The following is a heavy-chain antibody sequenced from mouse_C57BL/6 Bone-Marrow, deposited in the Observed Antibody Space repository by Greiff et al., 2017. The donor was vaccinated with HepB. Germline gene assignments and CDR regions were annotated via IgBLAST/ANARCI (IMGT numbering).Heavy chain of an antibody. Sequence: VQLQQSGPELVKPGASVKMSCKASGYTFTDYNMHWVKQSHGKSLEWIGYINPNNGGTSYNQKFKGKATLTVNKSSSTAYMELRSLTSEDSAVYYCAHIYYYGSSYPYWGQGTLVTVSA. D-gene: IGHD1-1*01. CDR1: GYTFTDYN. CDR3: AHIYYYGSSYPY. V-gene: IGHV1-22*01. J-gene: IGHJ3*01. CDR2: INPNNGGT.